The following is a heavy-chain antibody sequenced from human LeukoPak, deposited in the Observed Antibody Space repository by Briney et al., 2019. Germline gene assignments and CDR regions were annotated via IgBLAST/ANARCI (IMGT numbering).Heavy chain of an antibody. CDR3: ARAGTEYYDFWSGYSPLGMDV. CDR1: GYTFTSYG. V-gene: IGHV1-18*01. J-gene: IGHJ6*02. CDR2: ISAYNGNT. Sequence: ASVKVSCKASGYTFTSYGISWVRQAPGQGLEWMGWISAYNGNTNYAQKLQGRVTMTTDTPTSTAYMELRSLRSDDTAVYYCARAGTEYYDFWSGYSPLGMDVWGQGTTVTVSS. D-gene: IGHD3-3*01.